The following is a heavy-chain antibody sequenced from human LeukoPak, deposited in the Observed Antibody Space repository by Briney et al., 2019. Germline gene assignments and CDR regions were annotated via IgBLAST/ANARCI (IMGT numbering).Heavy chain of an antibody. V-gene: IGHV4-59*01. CDR1: GGTISSYY. CDR2: IYYSGST. J-gene: IGHJ4*02. Sequence: SVTLSRTRTVSGGTISSYYWSWIRQAPGQGLEWIGYIYYSGSTNYNPSLKSRVTISVDTSKNQFSLKLSSVTAADTAVYYCARELPRASFDYWGQGTLVTVSS. CDR3: ARELPRASFDY.